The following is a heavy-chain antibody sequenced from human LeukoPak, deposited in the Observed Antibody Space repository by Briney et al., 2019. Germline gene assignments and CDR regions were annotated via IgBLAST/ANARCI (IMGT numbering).Heavy chain of an antibody. CDR1: GFTFSSYG. D-gene: IGHD6-6*01. J-gene: IGHJ6*02. CDR2: IWYDGSNK. Sequence: GGSLRLSCAASGFTFSSYGMPWVRQAPGKGLEWVAVIWYDGSNKYYADSVKGRFTISRDNSKNTLYLQMNSLRAEDTAVYYCARDKGLVSGYYYYGMDVWGQGTTVTVSS. V-gene: IGHV3-33*01. CDR3: ARDKGLVSGYYYYGMDV.